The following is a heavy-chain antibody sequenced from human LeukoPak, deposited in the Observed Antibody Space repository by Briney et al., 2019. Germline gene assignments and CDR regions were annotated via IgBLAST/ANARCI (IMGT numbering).Heavy chain of an antibody. CDR3: AREVVLSTSPWFEY. Sequence: GGSLRLSCAVSGFTFSSYWMSWVRQAPGKGLEWVANIKEDGTEKYYQDSVKGRFTISRDNAKNSLYLQMNSLRAEDTAVYYCAREVVLSTSPWFEYWGQGTLVTVSS. D-gene: IGHD3-22*01. V-gene: IGHV3-7*01. CDR2: IKEDGTEK. CDR1: GFTFSSYW. J-gene: IGHJ4*02.